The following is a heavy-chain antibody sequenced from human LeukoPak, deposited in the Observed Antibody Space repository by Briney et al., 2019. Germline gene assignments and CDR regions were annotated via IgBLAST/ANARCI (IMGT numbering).Heavy chain of an antibody. Sequence: GGSLRLSCAASGFTFSSYSMNWARQAPGKGLEWVSSISNSSSYIYYADSVKGRFTISRDNAKNSLYLQMNSLRAEDTGVYYCARIAVTGTGKGNYWGQGTLVTVSS. J-gene: IGHJ4*02. CDR3: ARIAVTGTGKGNY. V-gene: IGHV3-21*01. D-gene: IGHD6-19*01. CDR2: ISNSSSYI. CDR1: GFTFSSYS.